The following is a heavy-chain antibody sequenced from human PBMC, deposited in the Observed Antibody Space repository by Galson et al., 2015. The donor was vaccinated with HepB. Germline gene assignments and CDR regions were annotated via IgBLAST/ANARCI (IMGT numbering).Heavy chain of an antibody. CDR2: ISGGGSNT. CDR3: AAYASGSYYNSQNY. CDR1: GFTFSSYA. D-gene: IGHD3-10*01. J-gene: IGHJ4*02. Sequence: SCAASGFTFSSYALRWVRQAPGRGLEWVTAISGGGSNTYYADSVKGRFSISRDNSKNTLYLQLNSLRAEDTAVYYCAAYASGSYYNSQNYWGQGTLVTVSS. V-gene: IGHV3-23*01.